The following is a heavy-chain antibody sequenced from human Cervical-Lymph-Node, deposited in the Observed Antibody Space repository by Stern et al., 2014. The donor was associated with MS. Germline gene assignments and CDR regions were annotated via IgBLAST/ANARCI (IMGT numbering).Heavy chain of an antibody. D-gene: IGHD6-19*01. J-gene: IGHJ6*02. CDR1: GGSISIGSYY. CDR3: ISSVDPKHRIAVCEISSPAADTAVYYCARFEARITRYYDGMGV. Sequence: QVQLQESGPGLVKPSHTLSLTCTVSGGSISIGSYYWIWIPQPDGKGLEWLGQIHTRGCTYSQRSPQSLVTMSPATLRRPFSTIRGTTSTPSGNAGLLISSVDPKHRIAVCEISSPAADTAVYYCARFEARITRYYDGMGVWGQGTTVTVSS. V-gene: IGHV4-61*02. CDR2: IHTRGCT.